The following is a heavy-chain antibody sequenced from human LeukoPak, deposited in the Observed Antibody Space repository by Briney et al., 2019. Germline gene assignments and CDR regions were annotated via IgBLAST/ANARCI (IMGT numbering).Heavy chain of an antibody. CDR2: IYSGGST. CDR1: GFTFSSYS. CDR3: ARVLGSISGPYYYYYYMDV. V-gene: IGHV3-66*01. Sequence: PGGSLRLSGAASGFTFSSYSMNWVRQAPGKGLEWVSVIYSGGSTYYADSVKGRFTISRDNSKNTLYLQMNSLRAEDTAVYYCARVLGSISGPYYYYYYMDVWGKGTTVTISS. D-gene: IGHD1-14*01. J-gene: IGHJ6*03.